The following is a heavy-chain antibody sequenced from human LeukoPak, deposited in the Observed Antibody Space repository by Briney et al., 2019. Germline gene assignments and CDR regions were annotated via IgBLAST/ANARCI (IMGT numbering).Heavy chain of an antibody. Sequence: GGSLRLSCAASGFTFSTYAMTWVRQAPGKELEWVSAISSDATYTYYADSVKGRFTISRDNSMNTLFLEMNSLRAEDTATYYCTKDGAGTYYGLDVWGQGTTVIVSS. D-gene: IGHD6-19*01. CDR3: TKDGAGTYYGLDV. CDR2: ISSDATYT. J-gene: IGHJ6*02. CDR1: GFTFSTYA. V-gene: IGHV3-23*01.